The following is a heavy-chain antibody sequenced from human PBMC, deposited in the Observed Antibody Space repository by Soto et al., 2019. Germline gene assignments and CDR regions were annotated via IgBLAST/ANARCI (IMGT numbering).Heavy chain of an antibody. CDR2: ISWNSGRI. Sequence: EVQLVESGGGLEQPGRSLRLSCAASGFTFDDYAMNWVRQAPGTGLEWVSGISWNSGRIVYVDSVKGRFTISRDNAKNYVYLQMNSLRVEETALDYCAKDVGAVDGTWCAFDIWGQGTMVTVS. D-gene: IGHD6-19*01. V-gene: IGHV3-9*01. J-gene: IGHJ3*02. CDR1: GFTFDDYA. CDR3: AKDVGAVDGTWCAFDI.